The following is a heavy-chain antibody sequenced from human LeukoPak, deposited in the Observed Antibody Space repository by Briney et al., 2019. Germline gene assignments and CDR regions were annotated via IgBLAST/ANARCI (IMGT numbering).Heavy chain of an antibody. V-gene: IGHV4-39*01. J-gene: IGHJ3*02. CDR2: VFYSRSH. CDR1: GAPIYTVRYF. D-gene: IGHD4-17*01. Sequence: SDTLSLTCAVSGAPIYTVRYFWGRIPQPPAKGLEWNGCVFYSRSHTYHPYPPHRVTIPVDPSRHQFSLRLTPVAPAGASVYYCARRPCWPTTSAFDIWGQGTLVTVSP. CDR3: ARRPCWPTTSAFDI.